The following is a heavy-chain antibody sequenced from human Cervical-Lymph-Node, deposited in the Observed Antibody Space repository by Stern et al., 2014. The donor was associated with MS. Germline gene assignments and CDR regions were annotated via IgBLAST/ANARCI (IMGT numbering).Heavy chain of an antibody. V-gene: IGHV5-51*01. Sequence: MQLVQSGAEMKKPGESLKISCKGSGYSFSSYWIGWVRQMPGKGLEWMGIIYPGDSDTRYSPSFQGQVTISADKSIRTAYLQWSSLKASDTAMYYCARFTTGSYYYFDLWGRGTLVTVSS. CDR1: GYSFSSYW. CDR2: IYPGDSDT. J-gene: IGHJ2*01. CDR3: ARFTTGSYYYFDL. D-gene: IGHD3-22*01.